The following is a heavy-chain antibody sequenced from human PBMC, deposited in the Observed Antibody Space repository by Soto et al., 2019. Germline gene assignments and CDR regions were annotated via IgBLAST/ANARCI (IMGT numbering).Heavy chain of an antibody. Sequence: EVQLVESGGGLVKPGGSLRLSCAASGFTFSSYSMNWVRQAPGKGLEWVSSISSSSSYIYYADSVKGRFTISRDNAKNSLYLQMNSLRAEDTAVYYCARDEGYQLPSLNAMDVWRHGTTVTVSS. V-gene: IGHV3-21*01. J-gene: IGHJ6*02. CDR3: ARDEGYQLPSLNAMDV. CDR2: ISSSSSYI. D-gene: IGHD2-2*01. CDR1: GFTFSSYS.